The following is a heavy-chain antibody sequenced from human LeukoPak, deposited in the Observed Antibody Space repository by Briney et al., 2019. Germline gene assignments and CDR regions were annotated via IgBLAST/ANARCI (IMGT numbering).Heavy chain of an antibody. CDR2: IFYSGST. CDR1: GYSISSGYY. CDR3: ARDSDYDFWSGDYKGLDP. Sequence: PSETLSLTCTVSGYSISSGYYWGWIRQPPGKGLEWIGSIFYSGSTYYNPSLKSRVTIAVDRSKNQFSLKLSSVTAADTAVYYCARDSDYDFWSGDYKGLDPWGQGTLVTVSS. V-gene: IGHV4-38-2*02. D-gene: IGHD3-3*01. J-gene: IGHJ5*02.